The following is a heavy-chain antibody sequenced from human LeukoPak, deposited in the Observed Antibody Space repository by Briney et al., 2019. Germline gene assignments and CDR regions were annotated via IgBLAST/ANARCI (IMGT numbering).Heavy chain of an antibody. V-gene: IGHV3-23*01. CDR3: ARDRGINMVRGVIDY. J-gene: IGHJ4*02. D-gene: IGHD3-10*01. Sequence: GGSLRLSCAASGFTFSTYAMSWVRQAPGKGPEWVSAIGGGPTDTYYADSVKGRFTISRDNSKNTLFLQMNSLRAEDTAVYYCARDRGINMVRGVIDYWGQGTLVTVSS. CDR2: IGGGPTDT. CDR1: GFTFSTYA.